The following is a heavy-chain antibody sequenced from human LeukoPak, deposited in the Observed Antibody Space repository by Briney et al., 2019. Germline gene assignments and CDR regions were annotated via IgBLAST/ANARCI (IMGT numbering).Heavy chain of an antibody. CDR3: ARDSPDTAMVKTPFDY. Sequence: SETLSLTCTVSGGSISSSSYYWGWIRPPPGKGLEWIGSIYYSGSTYYNPSLKSRVTISVDTSKNQFSLKLSSVTAADTAVYYCARDSPDTAMVKTPFDYWGQGTLVTVSS. CDR1: GGSISSSSYY. CDR2: IYYSGST. V-gene: IGHV4-39*07. J-gene: IGHJ4*02. D-gene: IGHD5-18*01.